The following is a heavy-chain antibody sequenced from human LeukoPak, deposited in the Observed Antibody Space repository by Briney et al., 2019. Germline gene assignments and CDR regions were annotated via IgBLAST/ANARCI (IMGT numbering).Heavy chain of an antibody. CDR3: ARHSRGYSGYNY. CDR2: INHSGST. D-gene: IGHD5-12*01. V-gene: IGHV4-34*01. CDR1: GGSFSGYY. Sequence: SETLSLTCAVYGGSFSGYYWSWIRQPPGKGLEWIGEINHSGSTNYNPSLKSRVTISVDTSKNQFSLKLSSVTAADTAVYYCARHSRGYSGYNYWGQGTLVTVSS. J-gene: IGHJ4*02.